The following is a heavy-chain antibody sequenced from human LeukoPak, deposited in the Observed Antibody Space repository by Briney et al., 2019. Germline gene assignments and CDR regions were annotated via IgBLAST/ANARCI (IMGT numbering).Heavy chain of an antibody. CDR3: TTGPDGMIEAKAVY. J-gene: IGHJ4*02. V-gene: IGHV3-15*01. CDR1: GFTVSSNY. D-gene: IGHD5-12*01. Sequence: GGSLRLSCAASGFTVSSNYMSWVRQAPGKGLEWVGRIKSKTDGGTTDYAAPVKGRFTISRDDSKNTLYLQMNSLKTEDTAVYYCTTGPDGMIEAKAVYWGQGTLVTVSS. CDR2: IKSKTDGGTT.